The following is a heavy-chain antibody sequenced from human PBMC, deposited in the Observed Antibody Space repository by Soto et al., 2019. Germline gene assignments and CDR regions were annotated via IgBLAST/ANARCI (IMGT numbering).Heavy chain of an antibody. D-gene: IGHD3-10*01. V-gene: IGHV3-23*01. Sequence: GGSLRLSCAASGFTFSSYAMSWVRQAPGKGLEWVSAISGSGGSTYYADSVKGRFTISRDNSKNTLYLQMNSPRAEDTAVYYCAKSGDPPNYYYYYMDVWGKGTTVTVSS. CDR1: GFTFSSYA. CDR3: AKSGDPPNYYYYYMDV. J-gene: IGHJ6*03. CDR2: ISGSGGST.